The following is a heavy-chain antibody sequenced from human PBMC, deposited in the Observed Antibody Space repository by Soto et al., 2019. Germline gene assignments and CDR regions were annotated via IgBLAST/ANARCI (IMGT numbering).Heavy chain of an antibody. CDR2: ISGSGGST. Sequence: GGSLRLSCAASGFTFSSYAMSWVRQAPGKGLERVSAISGSGGSTYYADSVKGRFTISRDNSKNTLYLQMNSLRAEDTAVYYCAKGPRSYPLFVPFDYWGQGTLVTVSS. D-gene: IGHD1-26*01. V-gene: IGHV3-23*01. CDR1: GFTFSSYA. CDR3: AKGPRSYPLFVPFDY. J-gene: IGHJ4*02.